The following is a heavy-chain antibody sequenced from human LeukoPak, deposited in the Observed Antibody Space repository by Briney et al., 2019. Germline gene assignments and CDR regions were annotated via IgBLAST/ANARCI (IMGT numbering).Heavy chain of an antibody. CDR1: GGSISSYY. V-gene: IGHV4-59*01. J-gene: IGHJ4*02. CDR3: ARDYGDSSGWRPFDY. Sequence: SETLSLTCTVAGGSISSYYWSWIRQPPGKGLEWIGCIYYSGSTNYHPSLKCGVSIAVDTSKNLFSLKLSSVTAADTAVYYCARDYGDSSGWRPFDYWGQGTLVTVSS. CDR2: IYYSGST. D-gene: IGHD6-19*01.